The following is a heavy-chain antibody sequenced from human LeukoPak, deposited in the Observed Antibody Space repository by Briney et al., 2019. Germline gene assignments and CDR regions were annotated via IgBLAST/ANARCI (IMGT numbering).Heavy chain of an antibody. V-gene: IGHV3-30*19. D-gene: IGHD2-2*01. J-gene: IGHJ4*02. CDR1: GFTFSTYG. CDR2: IDYDGSYK. Sequence: PGGSLRLSCAASGFTFSTYGMHWVRQAPGKGLEWVAFIDYDGSYKYYADSAKGRFTISRDNSRNTLYLQMNSLRVEDTAVYYCARTILPALDYWGQGTLVTVSS. CDR3: ARTILPALDY.